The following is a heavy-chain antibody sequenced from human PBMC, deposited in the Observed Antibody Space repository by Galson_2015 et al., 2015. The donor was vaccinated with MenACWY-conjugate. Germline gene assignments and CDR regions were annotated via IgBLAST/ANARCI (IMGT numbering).Heavy chain of an antibody. D-gene: IGHD2/OR15-2a*01. Sequence: SLRLSCAASGFTFSNYWMHWVRQAPGKGLVWVSRINRDGSSTNHADSVKGRFTISRDNAKNTLYLQMNSLRAEDTAVYYCAIPYCNSGNWYYDYWGQGTLVTVSS. CDR2: INRDGSST. V-gene: IGHV3-74*01. J-gene: IGHJ4*02. CDR1: GFTFSNYW. CDR3: AIPYCNSGNWYYDY.